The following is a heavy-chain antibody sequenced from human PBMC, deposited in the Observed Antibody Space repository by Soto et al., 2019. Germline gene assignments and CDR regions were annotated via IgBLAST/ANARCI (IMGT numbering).Heavy chain of an antibody. Sequence: GSLRVCCAASVFTFSDYYMNWVRQSPGKGLEWVSSISDSGTTNYYADSVKGRFTISRDNAKNSLYLQMNNLRAEDTAAYYCARGDYYHYGIDVWGQGASVTVSS. CDR2: ISDSGTTN. CDR1: VFTFSDYY. V-gene: IGHV3-11*01. J-gene: IGHJ6*02. CDR3: ARGDYYHYGIDV.